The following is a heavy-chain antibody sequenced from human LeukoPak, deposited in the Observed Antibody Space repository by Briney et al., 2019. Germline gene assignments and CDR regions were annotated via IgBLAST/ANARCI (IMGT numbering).Heavy chain of an antibody. J-gene: IGHJ3*02. CDR3: ARGGIAVAGFDI. CDR2: INHSGST. CDR1: GESFSGYY. Sequence: SETLSLTCAVYGESFSGYYWSWIRQPPGKGLEWIGEINHSGSTNYNPSLKSRVTISVDTSKNEFSLKLSSVTAADTAVYYCARGGIAVAGFDIWGQGTMVTVSS. V-gene: IGHV4-34*01. D-gene: IGHD6-19*01.